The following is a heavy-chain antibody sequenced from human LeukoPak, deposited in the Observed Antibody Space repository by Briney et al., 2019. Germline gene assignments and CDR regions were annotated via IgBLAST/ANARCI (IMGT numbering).Heavy chain of an antibody. CDR2: ISGSGVST. D-gene: IGHD3-3*02. J-gene: IGHJ1*01. V-gene: IGHV3-23*01. CDR3: AKESDISAFGRTFQH. CDR1: GFSFVGYA. Sequence: PGGSLRPSCAASGFSFVGYAMNWVRQAPGGGLEWVSVISGSGVSTFYADSVKGRFTISRDNSKNKLYLQMNSLRAEDTAVYYCAKESDISAFGRTFQHWGQGTLVTVSS.